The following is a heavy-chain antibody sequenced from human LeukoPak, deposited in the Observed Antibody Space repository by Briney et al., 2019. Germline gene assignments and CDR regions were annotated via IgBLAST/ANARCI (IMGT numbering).Heavy chain of an antibody. D-gene: IGHD2-2*01. CDR3: LYCSSTSCPFQH. Sequence: GGSLRLSCAASGFTFSSYGMHWARQAPGKGLEWVAFIRYDGSNKYYADSVKGRFTISRDNSKNTLYLQMNSLRAEDTAVYYCLYCSSTSCPFQHWGQGTLVTVSS. J-gene: IGHJ1*01. CDR1: GFTFSSYG. CDR2: IRYDGSNK. V-gene: IGHV3-30*02.